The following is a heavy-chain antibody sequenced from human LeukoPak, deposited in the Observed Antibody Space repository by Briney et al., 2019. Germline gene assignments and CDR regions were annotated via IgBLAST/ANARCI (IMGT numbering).Heavy chain of an antibody. CDR1: GFSISNAW. D-gene: IGHD5-18*01. CDR3: ARDRGYTSFDF. CDR2: TKPDGSQK. J-gene: IGHJ4*02. Sequence: GGSLRLSCAAYGFSISNAWMNWLRQAPGKGLEWVASTKPDGSQKYYVDSVKGRFFVSTDNVKDSLYLQMDSLRADDTAVYYCARDRGYTSFDFWGQGTLVAVSS. V-gene: IGHV3-7*01.